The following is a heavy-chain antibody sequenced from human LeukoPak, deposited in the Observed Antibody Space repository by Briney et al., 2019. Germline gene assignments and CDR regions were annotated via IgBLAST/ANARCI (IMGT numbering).Heavy chain of an antibody. J-gene: IGHJ4*02. CDR1: GGTFSSYA. D-gene: IGHD3-10*01. V-gene: IGHV1-69*06. Sequence: SVKVSCKASGGTFSSYAISWVRQAPGQGLEWMGGIIPIFGTANYAQKFQGRVTITADKSTSTAYMELSSLRSEDTAVYYCARVSQYYATGSPVGDYWGQGTLVTVSS. CDR3: ARVSQYYATGSPVGDY. CDR2: IIPIFGTA.